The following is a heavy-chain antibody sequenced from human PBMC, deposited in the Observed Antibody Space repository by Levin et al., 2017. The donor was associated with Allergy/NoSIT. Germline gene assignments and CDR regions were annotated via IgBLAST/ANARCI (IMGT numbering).Heavy chain of an antibody. CDR1: CGSIRSIIYY. J-gene: IGHJ4*02. D-gene: IGHD6-19*01. V-gene: IGHV4-39*01. CDR2: IYYSGTT. CDR3: ARLKGSLAVAVSYYFDY. Sequence: SQTLSLTCTVSCGSIRSIIYYWGWIRQPPGKGLEWIGSIYYSGTTYYNPSLKSRVTISVDTSKNQFSLKLSSVTAADTAVYYCARLKGSLAVAVSYYFDYWGQGTLVTVSS.